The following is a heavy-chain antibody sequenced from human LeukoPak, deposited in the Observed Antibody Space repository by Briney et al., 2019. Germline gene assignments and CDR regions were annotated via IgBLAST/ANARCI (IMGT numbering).Heavy chain of an antibody. D-gene: IGHD3-10*01. CDR1: GFTFSSYE. CDR2: ISGSGADI. V-gene: IGHV3-48*03. J-gene: IGHJ4*02. Sequence: GGSLRLSCAASGFTFSSYEMNWVRQAPGKGLEWVSYISGSGADIYSADSVKGRFTISRENAKNSLYMQMNSLRAEDTAVYYCVRVPPGSGSQSFDYWGQGTLVTVSS. CDR3: VRVPPGSGSQSFDY.